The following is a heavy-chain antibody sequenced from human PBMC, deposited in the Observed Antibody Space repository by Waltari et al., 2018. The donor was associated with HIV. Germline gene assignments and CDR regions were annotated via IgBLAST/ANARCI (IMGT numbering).Heavy chain of an antibody. CDR2: INPKSGGT. D-gene: IGHD2-15*01. Sequence: QEQLVQSGAEVKKPGASVKVSCKASGYTFTDYYMHWVRQAPGQGLEWMGWINPKSGGTNYAQKFQVSVTMTRDTSISTAYMELSSLRSDDTAVYYCALYCSGGNCFFDYWGQGTLVTVSS. J-gene: IGHJ4*02. CDR1: GYTFTDYY. CDR3: ALYCSGGNCFFDY. V-gene: IGHV1-2*02.